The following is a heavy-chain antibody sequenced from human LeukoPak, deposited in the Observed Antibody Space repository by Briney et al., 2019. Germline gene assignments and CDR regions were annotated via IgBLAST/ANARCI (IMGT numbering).Heavy chain of an antibody. CDR2: IWYDGSNK. D-gene: IGHD3-22*01. CDR1: GFTFSSYG. V-gene: IGHV3-33*01. CDR3: AGELYDSSGYYAPGY. Sequence: PGGSLRLSCAASGFTFSSYGMHWVRQAPGKGLEWVAVIWYDGSNKYYADSVKGRFTISRDNSKNTLYLQMNSLRAEDTAVYYCAGELYDSSGYYAPGYWGQGTLVTVSS. J-gene: IGHJ4*02.